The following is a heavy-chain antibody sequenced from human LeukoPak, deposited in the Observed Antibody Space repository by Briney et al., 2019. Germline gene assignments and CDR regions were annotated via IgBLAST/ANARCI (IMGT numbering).Heavy chain of an antibody. D-gene: IGHD6-13*01. Sequence: GGSLRLSCAASGFTFSSYAMSLVRQAPGKGLEWVSAISGSGGSTYYADSVKGRFTVSRDNSKNTLYLQMNSLRAEDTAVYYCAKVPEQLAYYFDYWGQGTLVTVSS. V-gene: IGHV3-23*01. J-gene: IGHJ4*02. CDR2: ISGSGGST. CDR1: GFTFSSYA. CDR3: AKVPEQLAYYFDY.